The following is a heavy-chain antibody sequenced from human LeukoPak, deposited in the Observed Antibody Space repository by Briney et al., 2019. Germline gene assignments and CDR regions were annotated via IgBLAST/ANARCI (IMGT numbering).Heavy chain of an antibody. Sequence: GGSLRLSCAASGFTFSSYAMSWVRQAPGKGLEWVSAISGSGGSTYYADSVKGRFTIPRDNSKNTLYLQMNSLRAEDTAVYYCAKDIRVVVVAATSFDYWGQGTLVTVSS. V-gene: IGHV3-23*01. CDR1: GFTFSSYA. D-gene: IGHD2-15*01. J-gene: IGHJ4*02. CDR3: AKDIRVVVVAATSFDY. CDR2: ISGSGGST.